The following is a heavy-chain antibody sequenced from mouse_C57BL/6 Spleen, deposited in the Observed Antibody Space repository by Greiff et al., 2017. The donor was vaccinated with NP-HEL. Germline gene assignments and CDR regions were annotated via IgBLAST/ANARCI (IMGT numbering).Heavy chain of an antibody. CDR2: IDPSDSYT. CDR1: GYTFTSYW. J-gene: IGHJ3*01. V-gene: IGHV1-69*01. D-gene: IGHD2-5*01. Sequence: VQLQQPGAELVMPGASVKLSCKASGYTFTSYWMHWVKQRPGQGLEWIGEIDPSDSYTNYNQKFKGKSTLTVDKSSSTAYMQLSSLTSEDSAVYYCARTGYSNYEAWFAYWGQGTLVTVSA. CDR3: ARTGYSNYEAWFAY.